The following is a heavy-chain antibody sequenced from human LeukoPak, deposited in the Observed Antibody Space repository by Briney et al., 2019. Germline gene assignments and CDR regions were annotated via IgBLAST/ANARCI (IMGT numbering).Heavy chain of an antibody. V-gene: IGHV3-7*01. CDR2: IKEDGSEK. Sequence: GGSLRLSCAASGFTFSSYWMSWVRQAPGKGLEWVANIKEDGSEKYYMDSVTGRFTISRDNAKNSLYLQMNSLRAEDTAVYYCAYGNYYDSSGSLFDYWGQGTLVTVSS. J-gene: IGHJ4*02. CDR3: AYGNYYDSSGSLFDY. D-gene: IGHD3-22*01. CDR1: GFTFSSYW.